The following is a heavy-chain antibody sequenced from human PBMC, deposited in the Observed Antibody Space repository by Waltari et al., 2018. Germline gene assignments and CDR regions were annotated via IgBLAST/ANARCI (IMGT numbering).Heavy chain of an antibody. D-gene: IGHD2-15*01. CDR2: INHSGNT. V-gene: IGHV4-34*01. Sequence: QVQLQQWGAGLLKPSESLSLTCAVYGWSFNLYYWRWIRQPPGKGLEWIGEINHSGNTNYNPSLKSRVAISIDTPKQQFSLKLTSVAAADTAVYYCARLEDCTGGHCYSGSPYAVDVWGPGTTVTVSS. CDR1: GWSFNLYY. J-gene: IGHJ6*02. CDR3: ARLEDCTGGHCYSGSPYAVDV.